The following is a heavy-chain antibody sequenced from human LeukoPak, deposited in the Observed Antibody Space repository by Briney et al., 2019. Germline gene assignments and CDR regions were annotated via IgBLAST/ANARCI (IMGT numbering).Heavy chain of an antibody. CDR3: ARAHNWKYGTFDY. J-gene: IGHJ4*02. Sequence: PGGSLRLSCAASGFTFSSYGMSWVRQVPGKGLEWVSAISDSGGSTYYADSVKGRFTISRDNSKNTLYLQMNSLRAEDTAVYYCARAHNWKYGTFDYWGQGTLVTVSS. CDR1: GFTFSSYG. D-gene: IGHD1-7*01. CDR2: ISDSGGST. V-gene: IGHV3-23*01.